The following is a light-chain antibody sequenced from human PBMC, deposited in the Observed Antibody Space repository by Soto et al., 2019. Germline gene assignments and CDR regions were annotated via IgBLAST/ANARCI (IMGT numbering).Light chain of an antibody. CDR3: MQALETPLT. J-gene: IGKJ3*01. CDR2: LGF. V-gene: IGKV2-28*01. Sequence: IVMTQSPLSLPVTPGEPASMSCRSNQSLLHSNGYNYLDWYLQKAGQSPRLLIHLGFDRASGVPVRFSGSGSGTDFTLTISRVEAEDVGVYFFMQALETPLTFGPGTKVDIK. CDR1: QSLLHSNGYNY.